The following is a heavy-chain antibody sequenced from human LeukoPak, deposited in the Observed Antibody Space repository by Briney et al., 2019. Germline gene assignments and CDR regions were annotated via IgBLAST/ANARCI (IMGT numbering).Heavy chain of an antibody. CDR3: ARDLIVGATLGSDY. CDR2: IYSGGST. Sequence: GGSLRLSCAASGFTVSSNYMSWVRQAPGKGLEWVSVIYSGGSTYYSDSVTGRFTISRDNSKNTLYLQMSSLRAEDTAVYYCARDLIVGATLGSDYWGQGTLVTVSS. J-gene: IGHJ4*02. V-gene: IGHV3-53*01. D-gene: IGHD1-26*01. CDR1: GFTVSSNY.